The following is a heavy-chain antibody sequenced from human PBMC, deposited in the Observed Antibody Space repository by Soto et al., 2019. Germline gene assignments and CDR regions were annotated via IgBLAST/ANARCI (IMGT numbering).Heavy chain of an antibody. CDR3: AKDIGPTDTAMYPVVLYGMDV. CDR1: GFTFDDYA. J-gene: IGHJ6*02. D-gene: IGHD5-18*01. V-gene: IGHV3-9*01. Sequence: DVQLVESGGGLVQPGRSLRLSCAASGFTFDDYAMHWVRQAPGKGLEWVSGISWNSGSISYADSVKGRFTISSDNAKTSLYLQMNSLRAEDTALYYCAKDIGPTDTAMYPVVLYGMDVWGQGTTVTVSS. CDR2: ISWNSGSI.